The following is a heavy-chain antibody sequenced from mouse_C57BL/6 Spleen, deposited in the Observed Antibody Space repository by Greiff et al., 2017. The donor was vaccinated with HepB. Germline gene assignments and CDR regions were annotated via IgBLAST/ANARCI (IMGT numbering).Heavy chain of an antibody. J-gene: IGHJ2*01. D-gene: IGHD2-4*01. V-gene: IGHV5-12*01. Sequence: EVQGVESGGGLVQPGGSLKLSCAASGFTFSDYYMYWVRQTPEKRLEWVAYISNGGGSTYYPDTVKGRFTISKDNAKNTLYLHMSRLKSEDTAMYYCARGLRQGFDYWGQGTTVTVSS. CDR3: ARGLRQGFDY. CDR1: GFTFSDYY. CDR2: ISNGGGST.